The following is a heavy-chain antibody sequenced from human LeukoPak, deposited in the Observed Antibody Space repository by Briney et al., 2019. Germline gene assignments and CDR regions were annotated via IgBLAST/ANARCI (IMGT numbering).Heavy chain of an antibody. J-gene: IGHJ6*02. V-gene: IGHV4-59*01. CDR3: ASTSKNSNYGMDV. CDR2: IYYSGST. Sequence: SETLSHTCTVSGGSISSYYWSWIRQPPGKGLEWIGYIYYSGSTNYNPSLRSRVTISVDTSKNQFSLKLSSVTAADTAVYYCASTSKNSNYGMDVWGQGTTVTVSS. D-gene: IGHD2-2*01. CDR1: GGSISSYY.